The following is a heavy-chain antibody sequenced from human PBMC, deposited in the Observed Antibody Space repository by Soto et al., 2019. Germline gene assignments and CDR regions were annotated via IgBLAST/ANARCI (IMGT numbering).Heavy chain of an antibody. V-gene: IGHV4-34*01. J-gene: IGHJ6*02. CDR1: GGSFSGYY. D-gene: IGHD6-6*01. CDR3: ARIAARSGYGMDV. CDR2: INHSGST. Sequence: ASETLSLTCAVYGGSFSGYYWSWIRQPPGKGLEWIGEINHSGSTNYNPSLKSRVTISVDTSKNQFSLKLSSVTAADTAVYYCARIAARSGYGMDVWGQGTTVTVSS.